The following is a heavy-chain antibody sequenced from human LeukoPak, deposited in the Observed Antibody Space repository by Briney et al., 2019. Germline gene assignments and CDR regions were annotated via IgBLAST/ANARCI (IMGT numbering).Heavy chain of an antibody. V-gene: IGHV1-69*06. CDR3: ARAPIEAMVRGVLDY. CDR1: GGTFSSYA. CDR2: IIPIFGTA. J-gene: IGHJ4*02. D-gene: IGHD3-10*01. Sequence: ASVKVSCKASGGTFSSYATSWVRQAPGQGLEWMGGIIPIFGTANYAQKFQGRVTITADKSTSAAYMELSSLRSEDTAVYYCARAPIEAMVRGVLDYWGQGTLVTVSS.